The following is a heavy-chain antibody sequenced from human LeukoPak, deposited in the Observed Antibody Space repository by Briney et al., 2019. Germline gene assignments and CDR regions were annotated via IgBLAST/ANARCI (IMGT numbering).Heavy chain of an antibody. CDR2: ISAYNGNT. CDR1: GYTFTSYG. V-gene: IGHV1-18*01. D-gene: IGHD3-22*01. J-gene: IGHJ1*01. CDR3: ARDDYYDSSGYYTL. Sequence: GASLKVSCKASGYTFTSYGISWVRQAPGQGLEWMGWISAYNGNTNYAQKLQGRVTMTTDTSTSTAYMELRSLRSDDTAVYYCARDDYYDSSGYYTLWGQGTLVTVSS.